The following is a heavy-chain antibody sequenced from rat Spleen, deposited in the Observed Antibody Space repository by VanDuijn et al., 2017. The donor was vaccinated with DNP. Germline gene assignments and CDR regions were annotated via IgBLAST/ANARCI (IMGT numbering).Heavy chain of an antibody. J-gene: IGHJ2*01. CDR3: ARHGDNFDFSY. CDR2: ISTGGGDT. Sequence: EVQLVESDGGLVQPGRSLKLSCAASRFTFSDYYMVWVRQPPTTGLDWVASISTGGGDTYYRDSVTGRFTISRYTAQSTLYLQMDSLRSDDTAAYYCARHGDNFDFSYWGQGVMVTVSS. V-gene: IGHV5-25*01. CDR1: RFTFSDYY. D-gene: IGHD4-2*01.